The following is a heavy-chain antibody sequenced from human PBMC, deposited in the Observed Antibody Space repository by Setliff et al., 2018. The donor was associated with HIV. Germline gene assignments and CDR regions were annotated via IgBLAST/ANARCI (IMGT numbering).Heavy chain of an antibody. Sequence: GGSLRLSCAASGFTFSDYYMSWIRQAPGKGLEWVSYISSSGSTIYYADSVKGRFTISRDNSKNTLYLHMNNLRGDDTAVYYCAKGCGGAGFCYYADYWGQGTVVTVS. J-gene: IGHJ4*02. V-gene: IGHV3-11*04. CDR2: ISSSGSTI. CDR1: GFTFSDYY. D-gene: IGHD2-21*01. CDR3: AKGCGGAGFCYYADY.